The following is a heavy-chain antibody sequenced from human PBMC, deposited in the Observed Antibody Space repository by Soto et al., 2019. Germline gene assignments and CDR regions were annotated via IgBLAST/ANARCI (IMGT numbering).Heavy chain of an antibody. J-gene: IGHJ6*02. CDR2: INPNGANT. CDR1: GYSFVNYE. Sequence: ASVKVSCKTSGYSFVNYEIHWVRQAPGQGLEWMGLINPNGANTNYAEKFQGRVTITRDTSTTTVNMELSSLTSEDTAVYYCARAAATGNGRRVDVWGQGTTVTVSS. V-gene: IGHV1-46*01. D-gene: IGHD6-13*01. CDR3: ARAAATGNGRRVDV.